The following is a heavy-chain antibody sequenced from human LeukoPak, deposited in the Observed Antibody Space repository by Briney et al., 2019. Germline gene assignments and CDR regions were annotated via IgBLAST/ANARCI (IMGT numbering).Heavy chain of an antibody. V-gene: IGHV4-39*07. CDR2: IYYSGST. Sequence: SETLSLTCTVSGGSISSSSYYWGWIRQPPGKGLEWIGSIYYSGSTYYNPSLKSRVTISEDTSKNQFSLKLSSVTAADTAVYYCARDGSPRDSSGWYWFDPWGQGTLVTVSS. J-gene: IGHJ5*02. CDR3: ARDGSPRDSSGWYWFDP. CDR1: GGSISSSSYY. D-gene: IGHD6-19*01.